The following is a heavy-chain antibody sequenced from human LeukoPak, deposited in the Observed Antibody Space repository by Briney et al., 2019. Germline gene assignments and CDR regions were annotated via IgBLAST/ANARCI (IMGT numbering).Heavy chain of an antibody. CDR2: INPNSGGT. CDR1: GYTFTGYY. J-gene: IGHJ4*02. V-gene: IGHV1-2*04. D-gene: IGHD6-13*01. CDR3: ARGGTESRHSSSRRYYFDY. Sequence: ASVKVSCKASGYTFTGYYMHWVRQAPGQGLEWMGWINPNSGGTNYAQKFQGWVTMTRDTSISTAYMELSRLRSDDTAVYYCARGGTESRHSSSRRYYFDYWGQGTLVTVSS.